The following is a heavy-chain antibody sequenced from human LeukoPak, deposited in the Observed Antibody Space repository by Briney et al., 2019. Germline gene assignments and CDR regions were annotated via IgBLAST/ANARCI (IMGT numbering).Heavy chain of an antibody. CDR3: ARGAGSGSYYAWFDP. Sequence: SVKVSCKTSGGTFGSFAFAWVRQAPGHGLEWMGGIIPIFATTNYAQEFQGRVTITADESTSTAYMELSSLRSEGTAVYYCARGAGSGSYYAWFDPWGQGTLVSVSS. V-gene: IGHV1-69*01. CDR1: GGTFGSFA. J-gene: IGHJ5*02. CDR2: IIPIFATT. D-gene: IGHD3-10*01.